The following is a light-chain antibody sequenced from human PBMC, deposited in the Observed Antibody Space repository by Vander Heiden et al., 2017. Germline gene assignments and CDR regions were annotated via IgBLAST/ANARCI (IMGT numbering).Light chain of an antibody. CDR3: QQCYSSPRT. Sequence: DIQMTHSPSSLSASVGDRVTITCRASESISTFLTWYQQKPGKAPNLLLYAASLLRSGVPSRFSGSGSGTHFTLTTSSLQPEDFATYYCQQCYSSPRTFGQGTQVEIK. V-gene: IGKV1-39*01. CDR1: ESISTF. CDR2: AAS. J-gene: IGKJ1*01.